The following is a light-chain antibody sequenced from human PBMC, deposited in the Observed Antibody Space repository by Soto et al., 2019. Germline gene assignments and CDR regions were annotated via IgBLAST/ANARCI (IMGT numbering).Light chain of an antibody. CDR3: QQRSNWPPLAT. CDR1: QSVTSNY. J-gene: IGKJ5*01. CDR2: GAS. Sequence: EIVLTQSPGTLSLSPGERATLSCRASQSVTSNYLAWYQQKPGQAPSRLIYGASSRATGISDRFSGSGSGTDFTLTISRLEPEDFAVYYCQQRSNWPPLATFGQGTRLEIK. V-gene: IGKV3D-20*02.